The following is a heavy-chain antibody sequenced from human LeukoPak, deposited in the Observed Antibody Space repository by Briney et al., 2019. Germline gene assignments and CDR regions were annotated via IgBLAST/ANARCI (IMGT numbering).Heavy chain of an antibody. J-gene: IGHJ5*02. Sequence: SETLSLTCTVSGGSISSYYWSWIRQPPGKGLEWIGYIYYSGSTNYNPSLKSRVTISVDTSKNQFSLKLSSVTAADTAVYYCARTYSGSHYLFWFDPWGRGTLVTVSS. D-gene: IGHD1-26*01. CDR1: GGSISSYY. V-gene: IGHV4-59*01. CDR2: IYYSGST. CDR3: ARTYSGSHYLFWFDP.